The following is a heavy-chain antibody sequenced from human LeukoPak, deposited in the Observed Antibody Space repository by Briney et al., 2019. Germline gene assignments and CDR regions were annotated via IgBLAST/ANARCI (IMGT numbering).Heavy chain of an antibody. CDR1: GGSISSGGYS. D-gene: IGHD4-17*01. CDR3: ARLLYGDYADWFDP. CDR2: IYHSGST. J-gene: IGHJ5*02. Sequence: PSQTLSLTCAVSGGSISSGGYSWSWIRQPPGKGLEWIGYIYHSGSTYYNPSLKSRVTISVDRTKNQFSLKLSSATAADTAVYYCARLLYGDYADWFDPRGQGTLVTVSS. V-gene: IGHV4-30-2*01.